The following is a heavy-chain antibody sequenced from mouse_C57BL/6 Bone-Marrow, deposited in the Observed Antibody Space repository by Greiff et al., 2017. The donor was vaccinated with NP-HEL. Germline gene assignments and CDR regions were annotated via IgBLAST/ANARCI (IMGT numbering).Heavy chain of an antibody. Sequence: QVQLQQSGPELVKPGASVKISCKASGYTFTDYYINWVKQRPGQGLEWIGWIFPGSGSTYSNEKFTGTATLTVDKSSSTAYMLLSSRTSEDSSVYFCARLGGSRHYFDYWGQGTTLTVSS. D-gene: IGHD1-1*01. CDR1: GYTFTDYY. CDR2: IFPGSGST. J-gene: IGHJ2*01. CDR3: ARLGGSRHYFDY. V-gene: IGHV1-75*01.